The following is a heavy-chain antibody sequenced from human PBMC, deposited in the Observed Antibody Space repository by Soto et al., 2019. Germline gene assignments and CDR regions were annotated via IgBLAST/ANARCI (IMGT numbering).Heavy chain of an antibody. J-gene: IGHJ5*02. Sequence: ASVKVSCKASGYTFTSYDINWVRQATGQGLEWMGWMNPNSGNTGYAQKFQGRVTMTRNTSISTAYMELSSLRSEDTAVYYCARCLSRLAARARWFDPWGQGTLVTVSS. CDR3: ARCLSRLAARARWFDP. CDR1: GYTFTSYD. V-gene: IGHV1-8*01. D-gene: IGHD6-6*01. CDR2: MNPNSGNT.